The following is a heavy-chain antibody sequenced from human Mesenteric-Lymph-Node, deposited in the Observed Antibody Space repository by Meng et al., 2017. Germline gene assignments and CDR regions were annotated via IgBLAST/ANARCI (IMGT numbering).Heavy chain of an antibody. CDR3: AGLAVAEDY. CDR2: IYTSGST. Sequence: GSLRLSCAAYGGSFSGYYWSWIRQPAGKGLEWIGRIYTSGSTNYNPSLKSRVTISVDTSKNQFSLKLSSVTAADTAVYYCAGLAVAEDYWGQGTLVTVSS. CDR1: GGSFSGYY. D-gene: IGHD6-19*01. V-gene: IGHV4-59*10. J-gene: IGHJ4*02.